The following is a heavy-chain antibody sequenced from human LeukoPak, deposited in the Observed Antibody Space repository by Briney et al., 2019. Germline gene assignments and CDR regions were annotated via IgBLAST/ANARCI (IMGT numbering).Heavy chain of an antibody. Sequence: ASVKVSCKASGYTFTSYDINWVRQATGQGLEWMGWMNPNSGNTGYAQKFQGRVTMTRSTSISTAYMELSNLRFEDTAVYYCTRSVRNGHIDYWGQGTLVTVSS. D-gene: IGHD2-21*01. J-gene: IGHJ4*02. V-gene: IGHV1-8*01. CDR1: GYTFTSYD. CDR2: MNPNSGNT. CDR3: TRSVRNGHIDY.